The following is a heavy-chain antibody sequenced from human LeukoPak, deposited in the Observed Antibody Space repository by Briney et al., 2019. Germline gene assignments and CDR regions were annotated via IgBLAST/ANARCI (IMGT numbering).Heavy chain of an antibody. CDR2: IIPIFGTA. D-gene: IGHD5-12*01. J-gene: IGHJ6*02. V-gene: IGHV1-69*13. CDR3: ARRAGIVATTEYYYYYGMDV. CDR1: GCSFSSYA. Sequence: SVKVSCKASGCSFSSYAISWVRQAPGQGLEWMGGIIPIFGTANYAQKFQGRVTITADESTSTAYMELSSLRSEDTAVYYCARRAGIVATTEYYYYYGMDVWGQGTTVTVSS.